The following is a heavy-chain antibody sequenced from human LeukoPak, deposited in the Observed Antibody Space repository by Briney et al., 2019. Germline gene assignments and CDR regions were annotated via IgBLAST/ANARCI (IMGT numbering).Heavy chain of an antibody. J-gene: IGHJ4*02. V-gene: IGHV4-61*01. CDR2: IYYSGST. CDR3: ARGLDYFDF. Sequence: SETLSLTCTVSGGSVSGDTYYWSWVRQPPGKGLEWIGYIYYSGSTNNNPSLKSRVRISLDTSKNQFSLKLSSVTAADTAVYFCARGLDYFDFWGQGTLVTVSS. D-gene: IGHD3-9*01. CDR1: GGSVSGDTYY.